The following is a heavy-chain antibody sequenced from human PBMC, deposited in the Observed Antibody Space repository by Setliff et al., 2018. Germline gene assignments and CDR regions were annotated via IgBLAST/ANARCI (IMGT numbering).Heavy chain of an antibody. V-gene: IGHV3-23*01. CDR1: GFTFSDYY. CDR3: ARTCSGSGCYAGLES. D-gene: IGHD2-15*01. CDR2: ISGDSASI. J-gene: IGHJ4*02. Sequence: PGGSLRLSCAASGFTFSDYYMSWIRQAPGKGLEWVSAISGDSASIYYGDSVKGRFTISRDNSKNTLYLQMNSLRPEDTAVYYCARTCSGSGCYAGLESWGQGTPVTVSS.